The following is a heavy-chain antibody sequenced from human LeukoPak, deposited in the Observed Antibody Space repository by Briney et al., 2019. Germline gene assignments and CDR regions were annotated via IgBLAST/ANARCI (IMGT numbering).Heavy chain of an antibody. J-gene: IGHJ5*02. Sequence: GGSLRLSCAASGFTFSSYGMHWVRQAPGKGLEWVAAISFDGNNKYYADSVKGRFTISRDNSKNRLYLQMNSLRAEDTAVYYCAKDHYDTGGTYSFDPWGQGTLVTVSS. CDR1: GFTFSSYG. D-gene: IGHD2-8*02. V-gene: IGHV3-30*18. CDR2: ISFDGNNK. CDR3: AKDHYDTGGTYSFDP.